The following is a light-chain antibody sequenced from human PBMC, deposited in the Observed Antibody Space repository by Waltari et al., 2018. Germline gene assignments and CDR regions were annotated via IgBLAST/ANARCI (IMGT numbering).Light chain of an antibody. CDR2: GQN. CDR1: SPRTYD. CDR3: GSRDSSVNLPYV. J-gene: IGLJ1*01. Sequence: SSGLTQDPAVSVALGQTVRITCQGGSPRTYDASWYQQKPGQAPILVIFGQNNRPSGIPDRFSGSSSGMMASLTITGAQAEDEADYYCGSRDSSVNLPYVFGTGTKVTVL. V-gene: IGLV3-19*01.